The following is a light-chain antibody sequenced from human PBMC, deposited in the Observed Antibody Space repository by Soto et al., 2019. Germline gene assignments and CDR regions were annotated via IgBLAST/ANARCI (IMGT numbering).Light chain of an antibody. CDR2: DVS. CDR3: SSYTSSSTLYV. CDR1: SSDVGGYNY. V-gene: IGLV2-14*01. J-gene: IGLJ1*01. Sequence: QSVLTQPASVSGSPGKSITISCTGTSSDVGGYNYVSWYQQHPGKAPKLMIYDVSNRPSGVSNRFSGSKSGNTASLTISGRQAEDEADYYCSSYTSSSTLYVFGTGTKVTVL.